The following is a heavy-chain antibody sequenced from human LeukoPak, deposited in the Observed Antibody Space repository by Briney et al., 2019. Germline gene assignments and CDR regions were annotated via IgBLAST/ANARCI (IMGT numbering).Heavy chain of an antibody. CDR2: ISSSSSYI. V-gene: IGHV3-21*01. D-gene: IGHD6-13*01. Sequence: GGSLRLSCAASGFTFSSYSMNWVRQAPGKGLEWVSSISSSSSYIYYADSVKGRFTISRDNAKNSLYLQMSSLRAEDTAVYYCAREDSSSIGWFDPWGQGTLVTVSS. CDR3: AREDSSSIGWFDP. CDR1: GFTFSSYS. J-gene: IGHJ5*02.